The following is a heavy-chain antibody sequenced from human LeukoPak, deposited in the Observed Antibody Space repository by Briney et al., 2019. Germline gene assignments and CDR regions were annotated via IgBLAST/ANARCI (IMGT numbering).Heavy chain of an antibody. Sequence: ASVTVSCKASGGTFSSYAISWVRQGPGQGLEWMGRIIPILGIANYAQKFQGRVTITADKSTSTAYMELSSLRSEDTAVYYCARGGERVGGSYLFPWGQGTLVTVSS. CDR3: ARGGERVGGSYLFP. CDR2: IIPILGIA. CDR1: GGTFSSYA. D-gene: IGHD1-26*01. V-gene: IGHV1-69*04. J-gene: IGHJ5*02.